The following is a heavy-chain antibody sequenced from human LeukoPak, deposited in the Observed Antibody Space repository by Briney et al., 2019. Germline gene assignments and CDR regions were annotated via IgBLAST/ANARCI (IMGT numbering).Heavy chain of an antibody. CDR3: ARDLHPRYYLPDY. CDR1: AFXFSSNW. D-gene: IGHD1-26*01. CDR2: IKEDGSET. J-gene: IGHJ4*02. Sequence: GGSLRLSCVASAFXFSSNWMSWVRQAPGKGLEWVASIKEDGSETYYVDSVKGRFTISRDNAKNSLYLQMSSLRAEDTAVYYCARDLHPRYYLPDYWGQGTLVTVSS. V-gene: IGHV3-7*04.